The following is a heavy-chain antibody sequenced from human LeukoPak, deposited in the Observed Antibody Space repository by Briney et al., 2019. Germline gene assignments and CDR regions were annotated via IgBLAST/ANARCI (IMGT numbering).Heavy chain of an antibody. CDR3: ARDFTYYYDSSAGDAFDI. CDR2: IYTSGST. CDR1: GGSISSGSYY. V-gene: IGHV4-61*02. D-gene: IGHD3-22*01. J-gene: IGHJ3*02. Sequence: SETLSLTCTVSGGSISSGSYYWRWIRQPAGKGLEWIGRIYTSGSTNYNPSLKSRVTISVDTSKNQFSLKLSSVTAADTAVYYCARDFTYYYDSSAGDAFDIWGQGTMVTVSS.